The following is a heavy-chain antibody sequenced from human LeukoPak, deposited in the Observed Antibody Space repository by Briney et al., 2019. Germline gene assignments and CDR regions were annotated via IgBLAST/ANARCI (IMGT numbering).Heavy chain of an antibody. J-gene: IGHJ4*02. Sequence: DPGGSLRLSCAASGFIVSIYGMHWVRQSPGKGLEWVAVIWNDGSHKYYADSVKGRFTISRDNSKNTLFLQMNSLRAEDTAVYYCARASGSYDYWGQGTLVTVS. CDR2: IWNDGSHK. D-gene: IGHD1-26*01. CDR3: ARASGSYDY. CDR1: GFIVSIYG. V-gene: IGHV3-33*01.